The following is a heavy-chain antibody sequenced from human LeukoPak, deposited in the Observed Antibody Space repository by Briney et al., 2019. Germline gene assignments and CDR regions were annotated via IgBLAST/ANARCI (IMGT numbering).Heavy chain of an antibody. CDR1: GFTFSGYG. CDR2: IRYEGSNK. CDR3: ARLTYNYGTGSGFDF. V-gene: IGHV3-30*02. J-gene: IGHJ4*02. D-gene: IGHD5-18*01. Sequence: PGGSLRLSCAASGFTFSGYGMHWVRQAPGKGLEWVAFIRYEGSNKYYADSVKGRFTISRDNSRNTLNLQMNSLRAEDTAVYYCARLTYNYGTGSGFDFWGQGTLVTVSS.